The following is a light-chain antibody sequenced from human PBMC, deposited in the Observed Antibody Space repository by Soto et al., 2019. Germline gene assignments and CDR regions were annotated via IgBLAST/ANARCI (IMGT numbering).Light chain of an antibody. Sequence: DVVMTQSPLSLPVTLGQPASISCRSSQSLLYSDGNTYLSWFQQRPGQSPRRXIYKVSNRASGAPDRFSGGGSGTDCTRKISRVEAEDVGVDYCMQGTHWTQTFGQGTKVDIK. CDR2: KVS. V-gene: IGKV2-30*01. CDR3: MQGTHWTQT. J-gene: IGKJ1*01. CDR1: QSLLYSDGNTY.